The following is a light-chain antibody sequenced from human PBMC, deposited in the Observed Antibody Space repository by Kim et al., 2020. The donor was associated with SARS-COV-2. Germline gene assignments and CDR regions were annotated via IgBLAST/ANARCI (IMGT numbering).Light chain of an antibody. J-gene: IGKJ1*01. V-gene: IGKV4-1*01. CDR1: QSVLSSSRDKNF. CDR2: SAS. CDR3: QHYYTTPWT. Sequence: DIVMTQSPDSLAVSLGERATINCKSSQSVLSSSRDKNFLAWFQQKPGQPPKLLIYSASTREFGVPDRFSGSGSGTDFTLTISSLQAEDVAVYYCQHYYTTPWTFGQGTKVDIK.